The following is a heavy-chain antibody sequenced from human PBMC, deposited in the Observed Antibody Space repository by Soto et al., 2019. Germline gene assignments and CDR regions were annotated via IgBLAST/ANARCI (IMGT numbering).Heavy chain of an antibody. CDR3: TRYYYESSGYYVY. V-gene: IGHV3-49*04. D-gene: IGHD3-22*01. J-gene: IGHJ4*02. CDR2: IRSEANGGTT. Sequence: GGSLSLSCTVSGFTFGSDALSWVRQAPWKGLEWVGVIRSEANGGTTDYAASVKGRITISRDDSKSIAYMEINSLQTEDTAVYYCTRYYYESSGYYVYWGQGALVTVSS. CDR1: GFTFGSDA.